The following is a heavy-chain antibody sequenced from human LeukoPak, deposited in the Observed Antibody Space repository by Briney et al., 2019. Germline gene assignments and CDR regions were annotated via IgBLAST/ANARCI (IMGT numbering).Heavy chain of an antibody. CDR2: IYYSGST. Sequence: SETLSLTCTVSGGSISSYYWGWIRQPPGKGLEWIGSIYYSGSTYYNPSLKSRVTISVDTSKNQFSLKPSSVTAADTAVYYCARADYDFWSGYSDAFDIWGQGTMVTVSS. J-gene: IGHJ3*02. CDR1: GGSISSYY. D-gene: IGHD3-3*01. CDR3: ARADYDFWSGYSDAFDI. V-gene: IGHV4-39*07.